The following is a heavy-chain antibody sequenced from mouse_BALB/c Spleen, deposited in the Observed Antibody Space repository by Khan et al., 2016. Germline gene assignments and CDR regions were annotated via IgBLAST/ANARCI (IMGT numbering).Heavy chain of an antibody. D-gene: IGHD1-1*01. CDR1: GFTFTDYY. Sequence: VELEESGGGLIQPGDSLRPSCATSGFTFTDYYMSWVRQPPGKELEWLGFIRNKAHGYTTEYSASVKGGFTISRDNPHTISSLPMKTLRAEDSATYYCARDNYAKDYWGRGASVTVSP. CDR3: ARDNYAKDY. V-gene: IGHV7-3*02. CDR2: IRNKAHGYTT. J-gene: IGHJ4*01.